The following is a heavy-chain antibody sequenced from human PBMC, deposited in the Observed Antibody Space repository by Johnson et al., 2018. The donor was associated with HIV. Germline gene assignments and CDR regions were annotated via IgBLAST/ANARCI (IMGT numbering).Heavy chain of an antibody. D-gene: IGHD2-8*01. V-gene: IGHV3-11*04. J-gene: IGHJ3*02. CDR3: ARDRGYCTNGVCYYDAFDI. Sequence: QVQLVESGGGLGQPGGSLRLSCAASEFTFSDYYMNWLRRAPGKGLEWVSYFSGPGGPIYYAEPVKGRFTISGYNAKNSLYLQMNSLRGEDTAVYYCARDRGYCTNGVCYYDAFDIWGQGTMVTVSA. CDR2: FSGPGGPI. CDR1: EFTFSDYY.